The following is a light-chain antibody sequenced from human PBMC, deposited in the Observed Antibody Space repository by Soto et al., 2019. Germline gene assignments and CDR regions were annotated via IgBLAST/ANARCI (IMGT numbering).Light chain of an antibody. CDR2: DAS. CDR3: QQYGSSKIT. Sequence: EFVLTQSPGTLSLSPGERATLSCRASQTVRNNYLAWYQQKPGQAPRLLIYDASSRATGIPDRFSGGGSGTDFTLTISRLEPEDFAVYYCQQYGSSKITFGQGTRLEIK. CDR1: QTVRNNY. J-gene: IGKJ5*01. V-gene: IGKV3-20*01.